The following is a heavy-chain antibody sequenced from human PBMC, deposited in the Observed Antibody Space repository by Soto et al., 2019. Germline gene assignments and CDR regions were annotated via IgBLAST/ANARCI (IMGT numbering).Heavy chain of an antibody. CDR1: GFTVGSNC. CDR3: ARSTYYDILTGSYYYYAMDV. D-gene: IGHD3-9*01. CDR2: IYSEGTP. V-gene: IGHV3-53*01. J-gene: IGHJ6*02. Sequence: PGGSLRLSCAASGFTVGSNCMSWARQAPGKGLEWVSVIYSEGTPYYADSVKGRFTISRENSNNTLYLHMNNLRAEDTAVYSCARSTYYDILTGSYYYYAMDVWGQGTTVTVSS.